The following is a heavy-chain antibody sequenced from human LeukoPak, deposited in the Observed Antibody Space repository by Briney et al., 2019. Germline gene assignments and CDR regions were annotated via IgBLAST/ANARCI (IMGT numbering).Heavy chain of an antibody. CDR1: GFTFSDYY. CDR2: ISSSGSTI. J-gene: IGHJ4*02. Sequence: GGSLRLSCAASGFTFSDYYMSWIRQAPGKGLEWVSYISSSGSTIYYADSVEGRFTISRDNDKNSLYLQMNSLRAEDTAVYYCAREDGEAYFDYWGQGTLVTVSS. V-gene: IGHV3-11*04. CDR3: AREDGEAYFDY.